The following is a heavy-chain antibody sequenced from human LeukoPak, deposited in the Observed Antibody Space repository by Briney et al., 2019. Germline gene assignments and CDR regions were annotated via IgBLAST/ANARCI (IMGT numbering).Heavy chain of an antibody. CDR1: GGSISSSSYY. Sequence: SETLSLTCTVSGGSISSSSYYWGWIRQPPGKGLEWIGSIYYSGSTYYNPSLKSRVTISVDTSKNQFSLKLSSVTAADTAVYYCEHSSWYLNYYYYGMDVWGQGTTVTVSS. J-gene: IGHJ6*02. CDR2: IYYSGST. CDR3: EHSSWYLNYYYYGMDV. D-gene: IGHD6-13*01. V-gene: IGHV4-39*01.